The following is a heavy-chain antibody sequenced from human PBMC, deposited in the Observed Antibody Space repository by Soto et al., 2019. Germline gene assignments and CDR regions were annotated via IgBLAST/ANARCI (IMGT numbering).Heavy chain of an antibody. CDR3: ARLGQSPPESRAFAP. J-gene: IGHJ5*02. D-gene: IGHD3-16*01. CDR1: GCAINTYY. Sequence: NPSESLSPPRAVPGCAINTYYWSWIRQPPGKGLEWIGYIYYTGHTNYNPSLKSRVTRSVDTCKNQFCLKLSSVTAADTAVYYCARLGQSPPESRAFAPWGQGTLVPVSS. CDR2: IYYTGHT. V-gene: IGHV4-59*01.